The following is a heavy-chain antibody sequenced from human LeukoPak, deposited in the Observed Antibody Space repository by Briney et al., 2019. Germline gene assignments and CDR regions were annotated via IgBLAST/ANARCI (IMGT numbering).Heavy chain of an antibody. D-gene: IGHD1-26*01. V-gene: IGHV3-48*02. Sequence: GGSLRLSCVASGFTFSTYSINWVRQAPGKGLEWVSYISSSNSSIYQADSVKGRFTISRDNAKNSLYLQMNSLRDEDTAVYFCARGPSGSYIDAFDVWGQGTMVTVSS. CDR2: ISSSNSSI. CDR1: GFTFSTYS. CDR3: ARGPSGSYIDAFDV. J-gene: IGHJ3*01.